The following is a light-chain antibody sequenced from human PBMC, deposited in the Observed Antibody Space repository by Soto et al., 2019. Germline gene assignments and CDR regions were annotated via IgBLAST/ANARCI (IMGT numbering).Light chain of an antibody. CDR1: QSVSSN. CDR3: QQYNNWRT. V-gene: IGKV3-15*01. CDR2: GAS. Sequence: EIVMTQSPATLSVSPGERATLSCRASQSVSSNLAWYQQKPGQAPRRLIYGASARATGIPASFSGSGSGTEFTLTISSLQSEDFAVYYCQQYNNWRTFGQGTKVEIK. J-gene: IGKJ1*01.